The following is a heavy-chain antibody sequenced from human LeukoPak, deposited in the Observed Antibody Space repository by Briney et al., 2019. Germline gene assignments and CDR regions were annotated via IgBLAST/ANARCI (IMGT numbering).Heavy chain of an antibody. CDR2: IIPIVGIA. D-gene: IGHD2-15*01. CDR3: ARVLGYCSGGSCYAFDY. CDR1: GGTFSSYT. J-gene: IGHJ4*02. Sequence: SVKVSCKASGGTFSSYTISWVRQAPGQGLEWMGRIIPIVGIANYAQKFQGRVTVTADKSTSTAYMELSSLRSEDTAVYYCARVLGYCSGGSCYAFDYWGQGTLVTVSS. V-gene: IGHV1-69*02.